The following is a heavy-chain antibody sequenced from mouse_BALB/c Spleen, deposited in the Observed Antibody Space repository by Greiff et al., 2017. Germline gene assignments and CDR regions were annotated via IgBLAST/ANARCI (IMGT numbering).Heavy chain of an antibody. J-gene: IGHJ1*01. Sequence: VQLQQSGAELVRPGASVTLSCKASGYTFTDYEMHWVKQTPVHGLEWIGAIDPETGGTAYNQKFKGKATLTADKSSSTAYMELRSLTSEDSAVYYCTRDGGAGAGYFDGWGEGTTVTVSS. CDR1: GYTFTDYE. V-gene: IGHV1-15*01. CDR2: IDPETGGT. CDR3: TRDGGAGAGYFDG. D-gene: IGHD1-1*01.